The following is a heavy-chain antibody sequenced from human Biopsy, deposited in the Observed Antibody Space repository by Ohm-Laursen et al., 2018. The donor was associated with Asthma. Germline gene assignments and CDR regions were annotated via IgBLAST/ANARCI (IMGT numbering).Heavy chain of an antibody. CDR1: GFKFDEYT. CDR3: AKVRSDWVITESFDY. J-gene: IGHJ4*02. CDR2: ISWNSATI. D-gene: IGHD3-22*01. V-gene: IGHV3-9*01. Sequence: SLRLSCAASGFKFDEYTMHWVRQAPGKGLEWVSGISWNSATIGYADSVEGRFNISRDNAKNSVFLHMDSLRPEDTAFYYCAKVRSDWVITESFDYWGQGVLVTVSS.